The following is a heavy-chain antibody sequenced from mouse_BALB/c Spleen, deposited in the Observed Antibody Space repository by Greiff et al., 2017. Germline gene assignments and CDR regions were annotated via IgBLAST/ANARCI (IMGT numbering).Heavy chain of an antibody. CDR2: ISSGGGST. CDR3: ARHRHDYGSSLYYAMDY. V-gene: IGHV5-12-1*01. J-gene: IGHJ4*01. CDR1: GFAFSSYD. D-gene: IGHD1-1*01. Sequence: EVQVVESGGGLVKPGGSLKLSCAASGFAFSSYDMSWVRQTPEKRLEWVAYISSGGGSTYYPDTVKGRFTISRDTAKNTLYLQMSSLKSEDTAMYYCARHRHDYGSSLYYAMDYWGQGTSVTVSS.